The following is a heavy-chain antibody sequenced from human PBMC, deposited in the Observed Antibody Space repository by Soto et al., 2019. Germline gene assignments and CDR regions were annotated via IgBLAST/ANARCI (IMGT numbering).Heavy chain of an antibody. CDR1: GYSFAGYW. CDR2: IDPSDSQT. Sequence: GEALKISCKGSGYSFAGYWITLVRQKPGKGLEWMGRIDPSDSQTYYSPSFRGHVTISVTKSITTVFLQWSSLSASDTAMYYCARQIYDSDTGPNFQYYFDSWGQGTTVTVSS. J-gene: IGHJ4*02. V-gene: IGHV5-10-1*01. D-gene: IGHD3-22*01. CDR3: ARQIYDSDTGPNFQYYFDS.